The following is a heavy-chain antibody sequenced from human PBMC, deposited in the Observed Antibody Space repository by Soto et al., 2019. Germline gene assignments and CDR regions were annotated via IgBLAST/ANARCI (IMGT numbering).Heavy chain of an antibody. Sequence: SETLSLTCTVSGDSSSDYYWNWIRQVPGKGLEWIGFVFHSATTSYNPSLKTRVAISDDTSKKQFSLRLTSVTAADTAIYYCARGHYSSGWPIDHWGQGTLVTVSS. CDR2: VFHSATT. V-gene: IGHV4-59*01. CDR3: ARGHYSSGWPIDH. D-gene: IGHD6-19*01. CDR1: GDSSSDYY. J-gene: IGHJ4*02.